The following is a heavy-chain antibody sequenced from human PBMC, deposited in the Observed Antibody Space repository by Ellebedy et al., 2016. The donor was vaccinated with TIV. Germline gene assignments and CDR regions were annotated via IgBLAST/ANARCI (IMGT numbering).Heavy chain of an antibody. CDR1: GGTFSSYA. J-gene: IGHJ5*02. V-gene: IGHV1-69*04. D-gene: IGHD2-2*01. Sequence: ASVKVSCKASGGTFSSYAISWVRQAPGQGLEWMGRIIPILGVPNYAQRFQGRVMIIADKSTSTAYMELTSLRSEDTAVYYCARERVSADIVVVPAAMRGWFDPWGQGTLVTVSS. CDR3: ARERVSADIVVVPAAMRGWFDP. CDR2: IIPILGVP.